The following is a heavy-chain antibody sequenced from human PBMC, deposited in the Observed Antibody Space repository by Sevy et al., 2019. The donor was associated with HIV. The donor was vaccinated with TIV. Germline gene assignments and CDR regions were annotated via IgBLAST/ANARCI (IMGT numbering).Heavy chain of an antibody. V-gene: IGHV3-30*18. CDR2: ISYDGSNK. Sequence: GGSLRLSCAASGSTFSSYGMHWVRQAPGKGLEWVAVISYDGSNKYYADSVKGRFTISRDNSKNTLYLQMNSLRAEDTAVYYCAKDLTFHYDILTGYYVRNYYYGMDVWGQGTTVTVSS. D-gene: IGHD3-9*01. J-gene: IGHJ6*02. CDR1: GSTFSSYG. CDR3: AKDLTFHYDILTGYYVRNYYYGMDV.